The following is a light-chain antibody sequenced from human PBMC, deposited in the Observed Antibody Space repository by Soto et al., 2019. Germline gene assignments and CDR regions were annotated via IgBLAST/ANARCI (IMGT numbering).Light chain of an antibody. CDR1: QSVSSN. CDR2: DAS. CDR3: QQYKNWRT. J-gene: IGKJ1*01. V-gene: IGKV3-15*01. Sequence: EIVMTQSPATLSVSPGERATLSCRASQSVSSNLAWYQQKPGQAPRLLIYDASTRATGIPARISGSGSGTEFTLTISSLQSEDFAVSYCQQYKNWRTFGQGTKVEIK.